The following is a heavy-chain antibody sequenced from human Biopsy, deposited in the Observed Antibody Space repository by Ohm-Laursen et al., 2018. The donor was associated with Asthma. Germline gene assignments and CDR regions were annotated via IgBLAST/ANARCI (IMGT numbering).Heavy chain of an antibody. D-gene: IGHD3-3*01. CDR2: GGSYYDGGLK. Sequence: SLRLSCAASGFTFRSYAMHWVRQAPGKGLEWVAVGGSYYDGGLKYYADSVNGRFTVSGDDSKNTLYLQMNSLRPDDTAVYYCARDVMEWYLPAFDFWGQGTLVTVSS. CDR3: ARDVMEWYLPAFDF. V-gene: IGHV3-30-3*01. J-gene: IGHJ4*02. CDR1: GFTFRSYA.